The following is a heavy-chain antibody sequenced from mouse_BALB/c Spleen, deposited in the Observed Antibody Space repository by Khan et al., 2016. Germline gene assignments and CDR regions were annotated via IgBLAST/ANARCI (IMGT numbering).Heavy chain of an antibody. D-gene: IGHD1-1*01. J-gene: IGHJ3*01. CDR2: INPDSYTI. CDR3: ARAGYYVYLAY. Sequence: EVKLLESGGGLVHPGGSLKLSCAASGFEFSRYWLSWVRQAPGKGLEWIGEINPDSYTINYTPSLKDKFIISRDNAKNTLYLQMSKVRSEDTALYYCARAGYYVYLAYWGQGTLVTVSA. CDR1: GFEFSRYW. V-gene: IGHV4-1*02.